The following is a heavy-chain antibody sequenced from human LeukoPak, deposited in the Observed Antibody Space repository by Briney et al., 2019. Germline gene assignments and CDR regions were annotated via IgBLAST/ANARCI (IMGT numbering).Heavy chain of an antibody. V-gene: IGHV4-34*01. Sequence: SETLSLTCAVYGGSFSGYYWSWIRQPPGKGLEWIGEINHSGSTNYNPSLKSRVTISVDTSKNQFPLKLSSVTAADTAVYYCAREGYSYGVDYWGQGTLVTVSS. CDR1: GGSFSGYY. D-gene: IGHD5-18*01. CDR2: INHSGST. J-gene: IGHJ4*02. CDR3: AREGYSYGVDY.